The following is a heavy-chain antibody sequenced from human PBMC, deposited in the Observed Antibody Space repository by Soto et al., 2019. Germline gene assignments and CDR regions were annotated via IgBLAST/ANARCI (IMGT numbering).Heavy chain of an antibody. CDR1: DGSIVGVGGS. CDR2: IYHSGST. V-gene: IGHV4-30-2*01. CDR3: SRGARELLWFWGDGFDI. Sequence: VVDGSIVGVGGSCIRIRKPPGKGLEWIGYIYHSGSTYYNPSLKSRVTISVDRSKNQFSLKLSSVTAADTAVYYCSRGARELLWFWGDGFDIRGQPTIVT. D-gene: IGHD3-10*01. J-gene: IGHJ3*02.